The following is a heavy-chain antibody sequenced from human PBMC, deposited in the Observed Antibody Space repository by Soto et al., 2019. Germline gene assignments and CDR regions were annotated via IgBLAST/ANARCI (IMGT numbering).Heavy chain of an antibody. CDR3: ALLDRRYRGLDY. CDR1: GFSLSNARMG. Sequence: QVTLKESGPVLVKPTETLTLTCTVSGFSLSNARMGVSWIRQSPGKALEWLAHIFSNDEKSYTTSLKSRLIIYKDTSKGQVVLPMTNMDPVDTATFYSALLDRRYRGLDYWGQGTLVTVSS. J-gene: IGHJ4*02. V-gene: IGHV2-26*01. CDR2: IFSNDEK. D-gene: IGHD5-12*01.